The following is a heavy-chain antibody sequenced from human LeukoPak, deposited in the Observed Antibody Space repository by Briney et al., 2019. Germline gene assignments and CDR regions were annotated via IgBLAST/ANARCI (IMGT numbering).Heavy chain of an antibody. D-gene: IGHD6-13*01. CDR1: GFTFSSYA. Sequence: GGSLRLSCAASGFTFSSYAMHWVRQAPGKGLECVAVISYDGSNKYYADSVKGRFTISRDNSKNTLYLQMNSLRAEDTAVYYCARDHDSSSWYLGVVDYWGQGTLVTVSS. CDR3: ARDHDSSSWYLGVVDY. CDR2: ISYDGSNK. V-gene: IGHV3-30-3*01. J-gene: IGHJ4*02.